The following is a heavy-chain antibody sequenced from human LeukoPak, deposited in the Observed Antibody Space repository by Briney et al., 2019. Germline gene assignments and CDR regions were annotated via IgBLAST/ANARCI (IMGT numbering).Heavy chain of an antibody. CDR3: ARGSRGGARWLRSPPYYFDY. V-gene: IGHV1-2*04. D-gene: IGHD5-12*01. Sequence: APVKVSCKASGYTFTGYYMHWVRQAPGQGLEWMGWINPNSGGTNYAQKFQGWVTMTRDTSISTAYMELSRLRSDDTAVYYCARGSRGGARWLRSPPYYFDYWGQGTLVTVSS. J-gene: IGHJ4*02. CDR1: GYTFTGYY. CDR2: INPNSGGT.